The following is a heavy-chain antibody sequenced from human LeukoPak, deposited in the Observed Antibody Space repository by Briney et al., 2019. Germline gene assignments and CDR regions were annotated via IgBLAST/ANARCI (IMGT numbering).Heavy chain of an antibody. J-gene: IGHJ5*02. Sequence: PGGSLRLSRAASGFTFSSYAMSWVRQAPGKELEWVSAISGSGGSTYYADSVKGRFTISRDNSKNTLYLQMNSLRAEDTAVYYCAKDDFYSYGYAWGQGTLVTVSS. D-gene: IGHD5-18*01. CDR2: ISGSGGST. CDR1: GFTFSSYA. CDR3: AKDDFYSYGYA. V-gene: IGHV3-23*01.